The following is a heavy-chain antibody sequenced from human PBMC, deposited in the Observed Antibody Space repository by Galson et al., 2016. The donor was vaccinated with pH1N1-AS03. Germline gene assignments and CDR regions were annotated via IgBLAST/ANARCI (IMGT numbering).Heavy chain of an antibody. D-gene: IGHD4-17*01. J-gene: IGHJ4*02. CDR2: IYYTGAT. CDR1: GGSVSSGGYY. Sequence: SETLSLTCTVSGGSVSSGGYYWSWLRQPPGERLEWIAYIYYTGATNYNPSLKSRVTISRDTSKKQFSLNLSSVTAADTAVYYCASHGDYFAGRDYWGQGTLVTVS. CDR3: ASHGDYFAGRDY. V-gene: IGHV4-61*08.